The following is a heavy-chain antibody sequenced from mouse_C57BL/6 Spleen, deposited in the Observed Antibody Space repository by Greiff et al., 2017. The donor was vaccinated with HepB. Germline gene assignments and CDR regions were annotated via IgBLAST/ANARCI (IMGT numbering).Heavy chain of an antibody. J-gene: IGHJ4*01. CDR2: IYPRDGST. CDR1: GYTFTDHT. V-gene: IGHV1-78*01. Sequence: VKLQESDAELVKPGASVKISCKVSGYTFTDHTIHWMKQRPEQGLEWIGYIYPRDGSTKYNEKFKGKATLTADKSSSTAYMQLNSLTSEDSAVYFCARSYGSSLYYYAMDYWGQGTSVTVSS. D-gene: IGHD1-1*01. CDR3: ARSYGSSLYYYAMDY.